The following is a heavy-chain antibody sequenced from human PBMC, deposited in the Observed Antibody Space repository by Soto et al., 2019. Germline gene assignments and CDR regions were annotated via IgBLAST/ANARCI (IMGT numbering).Heavy chain of an antibody. V-gene: IGHV3-23*01. CDR2: IGASGTPT. CDR3: ARYIPGVRYYGMDG. Sequence: GGSLRLSCAASGFTFSSYGMHWVRQAPGKGLEWVSLIGASGTPTYYADSVKGRFTISRDNSGNTLFLEMYSLRAEDTAVYYCARYIPGVRYYGMDGWGQGTTVTVSS. J-gene: IGHJ6*02. CDR1: GFTFSSYG. D-gene: IGHD2-2*01.